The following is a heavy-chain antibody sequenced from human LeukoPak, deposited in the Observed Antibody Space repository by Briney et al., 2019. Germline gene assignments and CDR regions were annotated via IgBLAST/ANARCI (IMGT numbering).Heavy chain of an antibody. D-gene: IGHD5-18*01. V-gene: IGHV3-23*01. CDR1: GFTFSSYA. Sequence: PGGSLRLPCAASGFTFSSYAMSWVRQAPGKGLEWVSAISGSGGSTYYADSVKGRFTISRDNSKNTLYLQMNSLRAEDTAVYYCVKDIGYSYGYPFDYWGQGTLVTVSS. CDR3: VKDIGYSYGYPFDY. J-gene: IGHJ4*02. CDR2: ISGSGGST.